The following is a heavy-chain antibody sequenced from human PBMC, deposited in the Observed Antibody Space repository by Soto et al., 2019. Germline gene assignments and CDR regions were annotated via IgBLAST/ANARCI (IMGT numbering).Heavy chain of an antibody. J-gene: IGHJ4*02. V-gene: IGHV3-48*02. CDR1: GFIFNDYS. D-gene: IGHD6-19*01. CDR2: ISSMSSTI. Sequence: GGSLRLSCEASGFIFNDYSMNWVRQAPGKGLEWISYISSMSSTILHAESVKGRFTTSRDNVKNSLYLHMNRLRDEDTGVYYCARDRVPGSGLPAYWGQGTLVTVSS. CDR3: ARDRVPGSGLPAY.